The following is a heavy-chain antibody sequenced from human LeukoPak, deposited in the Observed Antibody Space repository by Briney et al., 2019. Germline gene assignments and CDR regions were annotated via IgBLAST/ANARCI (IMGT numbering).Heavy chain of an antibody. J-gene: IGHJ5*02. Sequence: PGGSLRLSCAASGFTFSSYSMNWVRQAPGKGLEWVSYISSSSSTIYYADSVKGRFTISRDNAKNSLYLQMNSLRAEDTAVYYCAREDSSGYYAWFDPWGQGTLVTVSS. D-gene: IGHD3-22*01. V-gene: IGHV3-48*01. CDR2: ISSSSSTI. CDR1: GFTFSSYS. CDR3: AREDSSGYYAWFDP.